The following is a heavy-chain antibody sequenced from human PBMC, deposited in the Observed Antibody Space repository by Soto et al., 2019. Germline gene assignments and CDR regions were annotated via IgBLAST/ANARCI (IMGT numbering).Heavy chain of an antibody. Sequence: PGGSLRLSCAASGFTFSSYSMNWARQAPGKGLEWVSYISSSSSTIYYADSVKGRFTISRDNAKNSLYLQMNSLRDEDTAVYYCAREAKGGTMIIVVNNWFDPWGQGTLVTVSS. CDR3: AREAKGGTMIIVVNNWFDP. D-gene: IGHD3-22*01. CDR2: ISSSSSTI. CDR1: GFTFSSYS. V-gene: IGHV3-48*02. J-gene: IGHJ5*02.